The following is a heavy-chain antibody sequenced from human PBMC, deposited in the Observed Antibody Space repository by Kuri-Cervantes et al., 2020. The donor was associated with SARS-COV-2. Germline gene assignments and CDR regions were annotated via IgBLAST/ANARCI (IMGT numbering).Heavy chain of an antibody. V-gene: IGHV4-34*01. D-gene: IGHD3-22*01. J-gene: IGHJ1*01. CDR2: INHSGST. CDR3: ARGRDYYDSSGYPDSEYFQH. Sequence: GSLRLSCTVSGGSISSYYWSWIRQPPGKGLEWIGEINHSGSTNYNPSLKSRVTISVDTSKNQFSLKLSSVTAADTAVYYCARGRDYYDSSGYPDSEYFQHWGQGTLVTVSS. CDR1: GGSISSYY.